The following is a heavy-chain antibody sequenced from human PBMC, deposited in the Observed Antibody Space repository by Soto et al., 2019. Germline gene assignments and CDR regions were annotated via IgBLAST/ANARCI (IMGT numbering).Heavy chain of an antibody. Sequence: PVGSLRLSCASSLFTFSSYAMHLVLHSPFKCLEWVSLISWDGGSTYYADSVKGRFTISRDNSKNSLYLQMNSLRTEDTALYYCAGMPFSGSHPVNYAFDIWGQGTMVTVSS. CDR1: LFTFSSYA. CDR3: AGMPFSGSHPVNYAFDI. J-gene: IGHJ3*02. CDR2: ISWDGGST. D-gene: IGHD1-26*01. V-gene: IGHV3-43*02.